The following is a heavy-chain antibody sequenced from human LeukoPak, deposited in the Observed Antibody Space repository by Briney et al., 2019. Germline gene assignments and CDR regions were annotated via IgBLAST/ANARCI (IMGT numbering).Heavy chain of an antibody. CDR3: ASTLNYDYLSRYCGMDV. Sequence: SGGSLRLSCAASGFTVSSNYMSWVRQAPGKGLEWVSVIYRGGSTYYADSVKGRFTISRDNSKSTLYLQMNSLRAEDTAVYYCASTLNYDYLSRYCGMDVWGQGTTVTVSS. CDR1: GFTVSSNY. D-gene: IGHD3-16*01. J-gene: IGHJ6*02. CDR2: IYRGGST. V-gene: IGHV3-66*01.